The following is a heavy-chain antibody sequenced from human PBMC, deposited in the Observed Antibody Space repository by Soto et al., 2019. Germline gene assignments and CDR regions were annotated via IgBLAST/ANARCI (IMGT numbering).Heavy chain of an antibody. J-gene: IGHJ4*01. Sequence: GGCLRLSCAATGISLRTNGVGWVRKAPGKGREWVSSSFGSGDEAYYAGSAKGRFTISRDNSKNTPYLQMNSLRPEDTALDYCAGHGGYYYLGQGTLVTVSS. V-gene: IGHV3-23*01. D-gene: IGHD2-21*02. CDR2: SFGSGDEA. CDR3: AGHGGYYY. CDR1: GISLRTNG.